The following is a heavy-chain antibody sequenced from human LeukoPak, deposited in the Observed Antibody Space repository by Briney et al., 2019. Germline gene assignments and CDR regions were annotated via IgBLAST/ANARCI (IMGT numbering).Heavy chain of an antibody. CDR1: GFTFSSYG. CDR3: ARSGGLQKFDY. J-gene: IGHJ4*02. Sequence: PGGSLRLSCAASGFTFSSYGMHWVRQAPGKGLQWVAVISYDGNTIHYADSVKGRFIISRDTSKNTLYLQMNSLRAEDTAVYYCARSGGLQKFDYWGQGTRVTVSS. CDR2: ISYDGNTI. V-gene: IGHV3-30*03. D-gene: IGHD4-11*01.